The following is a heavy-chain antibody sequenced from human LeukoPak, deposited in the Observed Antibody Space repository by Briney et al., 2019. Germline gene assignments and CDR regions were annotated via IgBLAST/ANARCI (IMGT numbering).Heavy chain of an antibody. CDR3: ARAPYDYVWGSYREDAFDI. CDR1: GFTFSDAW. J-gene: IGHJ3*02. D-gene: IGHD3-16*02. CDR2: ISSSADST. Sequence: GGSLRLSCAASGFTFSDAWVSWVRQAPGKGLEWVSAISSSADSTYYADSVKGRFTISRDNSRNTLYLQVNSLRAEDTAVYYCARAPYDYVWGSYREDAFDIWGQGTMVTVS. V-gene: IGHV3-23*01.